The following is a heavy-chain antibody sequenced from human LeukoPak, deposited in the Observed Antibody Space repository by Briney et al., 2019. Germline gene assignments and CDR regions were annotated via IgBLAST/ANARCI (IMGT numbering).Heavy chain of an antibody. D-gene: IGHD3-22*01. V-gene: IGHV4-59*01. J-gene: IGHJ5*02. CDR2: IYYSGST. CDR1: GGSISSSY. Sequence: SETLSLTCTVSGGSISSSYWSWIRQPPGKGLEWIGYIYYSGSTNYNPSLKSRVTISVDTSKNQFSLKLSSVTAADTAVYYCARDVSHYDSSGYYSRPPNWFDPWGQGTLVTVSS. CDR3: ARDVSHYDSSGYYSRPPNWFDP.